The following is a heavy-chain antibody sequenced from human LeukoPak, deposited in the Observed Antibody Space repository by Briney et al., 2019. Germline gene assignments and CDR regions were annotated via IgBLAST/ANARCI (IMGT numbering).Heavy chain of an antibody. CDR1: GFNFGDYA. J-gene: IGHJ3*02. D-gene: IGHD3-10*01. CDR3: AKELRWFGELVDAFDI. V-gene: IGHV3-9*01. Sequence: GGSLRLSCAASGFNFGDYAMRWVRQAPGKGLEWVSGLNWNSGIIAYADSVKGRFTISRDNVKNSLYLQMNSLTAEDTALYFCAKELRWFGELVDAFDIWGQGTRVTVSS. CDR2: LNWNSGII.